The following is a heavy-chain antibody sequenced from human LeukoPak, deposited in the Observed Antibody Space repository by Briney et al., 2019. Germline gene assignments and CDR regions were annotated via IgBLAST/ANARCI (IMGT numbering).Heavy chain of an antibody. CDR1: GFTFSSYS. D-gene: IGHD2-2*01. J-gene: IGHJ6*02. CDR2: ISSSSSYI. Sequence: PGGSLRLSCAASGFTFSSYSMNWVRQAPGKGLEWVSSISSSSSYIYYAVSVKGRFTISRDNAKNSLYLQMNSLRAEDTAVYYCARRGRNVVVPAAMSAMDVWGQGTTVTVSS. CDR3: ARRGRNVVVPAAMSAMDV. V-gene: IGHV3-21*01.